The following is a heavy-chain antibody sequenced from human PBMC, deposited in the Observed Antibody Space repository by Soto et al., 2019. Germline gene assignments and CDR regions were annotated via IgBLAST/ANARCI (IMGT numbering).Heavy chain of an antibody. CDR3: ARGAVVVPAAISDY. CDR2: INSDGSST. V-gene: IGHV3-74*01. Sequence: GGSLRLSCAASGFAFISYWIHFCRQSPWKWRVWVSRINSDGSSTSYADSVKGRFTISRDNAKNTLYLQMNSLRAEDTAVYYCARGAVVVPAAISDYWGQGTLVTVSS. CDR1: GFAFISYW. D-gene: IGHD2-2*01. J-gene: IGHJ4*02.